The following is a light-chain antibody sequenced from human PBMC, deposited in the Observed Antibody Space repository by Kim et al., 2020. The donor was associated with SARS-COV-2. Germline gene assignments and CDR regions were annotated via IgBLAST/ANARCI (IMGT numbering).Light chain of an antibody. CDR3: SSYTSTRAYV. V-gene: IGLV2-14*03. Sequence: GQSITISCTGTSSDVGGYNHVSWYQQHPGKPPKIIIYDVSKRSSGVSDRFSGSKSGNTASLTISGLQAGDEADYHCSSYTSTRAYVFGAGTKVTVL. J-gene: IGLJ1*01. CDR2: DVS. CDR1: SSDVGGYNH.